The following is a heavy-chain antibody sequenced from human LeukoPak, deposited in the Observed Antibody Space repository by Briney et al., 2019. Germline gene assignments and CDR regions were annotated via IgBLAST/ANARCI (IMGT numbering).Heavy chain of an antibody. CDR1: GFTFDDYG. D-gene: IGHD6-6*01. J-gene: IGHJ4*02. V-gene: IGHV3-20*04. CDR3: ARMYSSSFRDYFDC. Sequence: GGSLRLSCAASGFTFDDYGMSWVRQAPGKGLEWVSGINWNGGSTGYADSVKGRFTISRDNAKNSLYLQMNSLRAEDTALYYCARMYSSSFRDYFDCWGQGTLVTVSS. CDR2: INWNGGST.